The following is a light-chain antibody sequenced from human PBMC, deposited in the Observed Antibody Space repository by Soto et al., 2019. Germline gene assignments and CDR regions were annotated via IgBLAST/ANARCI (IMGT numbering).Light chain of an antibody. CDR3: NSYEGGNSPYV. CDR1: SNDVGGYNY. CDR2: EVT. Sequence: QSALTQPPSASGSPGQSVTISCTGTSNDVGGYNYVSWYQQHPGRAPKLIIYEVTQRPSGVPDRFSGSKSGNTASLTVSGLQAEDEADYYCNSYEGGNSPYVFGTGTKLTVL. J-gene: IGLJ1*01. V-gene: IGLV2-8*01.